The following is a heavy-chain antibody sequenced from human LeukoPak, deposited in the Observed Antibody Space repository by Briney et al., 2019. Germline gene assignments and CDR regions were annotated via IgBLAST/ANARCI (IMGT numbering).Heavy chain of an antibody. Sequence: GGSLRLSCTASGFTFGDYAMSWVGQAPGKGLEWVGFIRSKAYGGTTEYAASVKGRFTISRDDSKSIAYLQMNSLKTEDTAVYYCTRGNHYYDSSRYSYWGQGTLVTVSS. CDR2: IRSKAYGGTT. CDR1: GFTFGDYA. V-gene: IGHV3-49*04. D-gene: IGHD3-22*01. J-gene: IGHJ4*02. CDR3: TRGNHYYDSSRYSY.